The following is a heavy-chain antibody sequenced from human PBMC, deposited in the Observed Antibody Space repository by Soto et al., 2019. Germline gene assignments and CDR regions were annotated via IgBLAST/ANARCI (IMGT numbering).Heavy chain of an antibody. CDR2: ISYDGSNK. CDR3: ARDLVPAAILDY. V-gene: IGHV3-30-3*01. D-gene: IGHD2-2*01. Sequence: GGSLRLSCAASGFTFSSYAMHWVRQAPGKGLEWVAVISYDGSNKYYADSVKGRFTISRDNSKNTLYLQMNSLRAEDTAVYYCARDLVPAAILDYWGQGTLVTVPS. CDR1: GFTFSSYA. J-gene: IGHJ4*02.